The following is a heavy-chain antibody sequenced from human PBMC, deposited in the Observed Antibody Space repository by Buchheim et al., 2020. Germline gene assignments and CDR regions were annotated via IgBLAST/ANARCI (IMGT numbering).Heavy chain of an antibody. J-gene: IGHJ6*02. CDR3: ARENRDGYRNGVDV. D-gene: IGHD5-24*01. CDR1: GGSISNSAYF. CDR2: IRYSGTT. Sequence: QLQLQESGPGLVKPSETLSLTCTVSGGSISNSAYFWGWIRQPPGKGPEWIATIRYSGTTYFNPSLQNRVTISVVTSKNQISLTLRSVTAADTALYYCARENRDGYRNGVDVWGQGTT. V-gene: IGHV4-39*07.